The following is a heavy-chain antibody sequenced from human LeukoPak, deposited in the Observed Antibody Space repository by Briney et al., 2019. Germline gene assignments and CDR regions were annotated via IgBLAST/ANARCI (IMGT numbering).Heavy chain of an antibody. CDR3: ATGERSTSPIALYYYYYMDV. J-gene: IGHJ6*03. D-gene: IGHD2-2*01. V-gene: IGHV3-30-3*01. CDR1: GFTFSSYS. CDR2: VSFDGSNT. Sequence: PGGSLRLSCAASGFTFSSYSMHWVRQAPGKGLEWEAVVSFDGSNTYYADSVKGRFTISRDNSKNTLYLHMNSLRAEDTAVYYCATGERSTSPIALYYYYYMDVWGRGTTVTVSS.